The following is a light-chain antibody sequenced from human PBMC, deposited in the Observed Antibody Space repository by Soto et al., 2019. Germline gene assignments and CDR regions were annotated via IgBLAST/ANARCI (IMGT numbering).Light chain of an antibody. V-gene: IGKV1-33*01. CDR3: QQYDSRPNT. J-gene: IGKJ2*01. CDR1: QDITLS. CDR2: DVS. Sequence: DIQMTQSPSSLSASVGDRVTITCQASQDITLSLNWYQHKAGKAPNLLIHDVSTLETGVPARFRGRGSGTMFTLTIINLQPEDVATYYCQQYDSRPNTFGQGTKVEIK.